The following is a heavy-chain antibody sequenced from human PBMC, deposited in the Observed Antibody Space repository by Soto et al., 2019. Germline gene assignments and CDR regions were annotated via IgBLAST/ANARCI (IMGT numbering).Heavy chain of an antibody. D-gene: IGHD3-3*01. Sequence: ASVKVSCKARGYSFTSYGIRWVRQAPEQGLEWMGWISAYNGNTNYAQKLQGRVTMTTDTSTSTAYMELRSLRSDDTAVYYCARGRTSTIFGVVAKDYWGQGTLVNVSS. V-gene: IGHV1-18*01. J-gene: IGHJ4*02. CDR3: ARGRTSTIFGVVAKDY. CDR1: GYSFTSYG. CDR2: ISAYNGNT.